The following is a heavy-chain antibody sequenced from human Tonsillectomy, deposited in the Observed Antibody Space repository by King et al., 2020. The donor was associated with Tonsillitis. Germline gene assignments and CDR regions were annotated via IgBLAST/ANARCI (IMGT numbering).Heavy chain of an antibody. CDR1: RFTFSSYG. CDR2: ISYDGSNK. V-gene: IGHV3-30*18. CDR3: AKDPEVIFGVVIAFDY. D-gene: IGHD3-3*01. Sequence: VQLVESGGGVVQPGRSLRLSCAASRFTFSSYGMHWVRQAPGKGLEWVAVISYDGSNKYYADSVKGRFTISRDNSKNTLYLQMNSLRAEDTAVYYCAKDPEVIFGVVIAFDYWGQGPLVTVSS. J-gene: IGHJ4*02.